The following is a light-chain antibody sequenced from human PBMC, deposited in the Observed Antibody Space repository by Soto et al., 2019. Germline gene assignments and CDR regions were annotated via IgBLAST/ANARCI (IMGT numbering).Light chain of an antibody. CDR3: QQYGSSPWT. CDR2: DAS. J-gene: IGKJ1*01. V-gene: IGKV3-20*01. CDR1: QTVRNNF. Sequence: EVVLTQSPGTLSLSPGERATLSCMASQTVRNNFLAWYQQKPGQAPRFLIYDASSRATGIPDRFSGGGSGTDFTLTISRLEPEDFAVYYCQQYGSSPWTFGQGTKVDIK.